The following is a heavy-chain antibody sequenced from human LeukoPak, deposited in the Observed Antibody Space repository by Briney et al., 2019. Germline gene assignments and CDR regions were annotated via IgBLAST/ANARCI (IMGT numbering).Heavy chain of an antibody. V-gene: IGHV5-51*07. CDR3: ARLSPSYPSSGIHWFDR. CDR2: NYLDDYET. CDR1: GANSNNYW. D-gene: IGHD1-14*01. J-gene: IGHJ5*02. Sequence: GELPKTSSECGGANSNNYWIVCGHQLPGKREGLVGINYLDDYETKYSPPFQGQVTISADKSISTAYLQWSSLKASDTAMYYCARLSPSYPSSGIHWFDRWVEGTMVTVSS.